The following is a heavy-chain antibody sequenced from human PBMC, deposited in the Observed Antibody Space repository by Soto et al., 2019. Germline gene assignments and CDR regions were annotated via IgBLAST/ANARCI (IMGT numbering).Heavy chain of an antibody. J-gene: IGHJ4*02. CDR1: GYTFTSYG. V-gene: IGHV1-18*01. CDR3: ARDEGLNRDTAMVSCFDY. CDR2: ISAYNGNT. Sequence: GASVKVSCKASGYTFTSYGISWVRQAPGQGLEWMGWISAYNGNTNYAQKPQGRVTMTTDTSTSTAYMELRSLRSDDTAVYYCARDEGLNRDTAMVSCFDYWGQGTLVTVSS. D-gene: IGHD5-18*01.